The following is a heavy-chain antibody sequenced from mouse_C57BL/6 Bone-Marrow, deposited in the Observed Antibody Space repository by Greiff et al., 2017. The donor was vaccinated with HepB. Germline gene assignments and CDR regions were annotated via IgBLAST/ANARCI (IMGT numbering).Heavy chain of an antibody. CDR2: INYDGSST. Sequence: EVKLVESEGGLVQPGSSMKLSCTASGFTFSDYYMAWVRQVPEKGLEWVANINYDGSSTYYLDSLKSRFIISRDNAKNILFLQMSSLKSEDTATYYCARDDGYDGFAYWGQGTTLTVSS. V-gene: IGHV5-16*01. CDR3: ARDDGYDGFAY. CDR1: GFTFSDYY. D-gene: IGHD2-2*01. J-gene: IGHJ2*01.